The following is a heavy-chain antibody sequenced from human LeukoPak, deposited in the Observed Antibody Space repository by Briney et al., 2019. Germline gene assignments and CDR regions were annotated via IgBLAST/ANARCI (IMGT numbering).Heavy chain of an antibody. J-gene: IGHJ4*02. D-gene: IGHD6-19*01. CDR2: ITSGSSYR. CDR3: ARDRITVAATETSFDY. V-gene: IGHV3-21*01. CDR1: GFTFSSYW. Sequence: GGSLRLSCAASGFTFSSYWMHWVRHAPGKGLEWVSSITSGSSYRFYADSVKGRFTISRDNAKNSLYLQMNSLRAEDTAVYYCARDRITVAATETSFDYWGQGTLVTVSS.